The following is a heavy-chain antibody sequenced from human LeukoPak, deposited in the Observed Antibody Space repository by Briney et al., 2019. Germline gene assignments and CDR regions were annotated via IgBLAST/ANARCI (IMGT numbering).Heavy chain of an antibody. CDR1: GFTFSNAW. D-gene: IGHD3-10*01. V-gene: IGHV3-15*01. J-gene: IGHJ3*02. Sequence: SGGSLRLSCAASGFTFSNAWMSWVRQAPGKGLEWVGRIKSKTDGGTTDYAAPVKGRFTISRDDSKNTLYLQMNSLRAEDTAVYYCARWGGTMVRGVSGPRADAFDIWGQGTMVTVSS. CDR2: IKSKTDGGTT. CDR3: ARWGGTMVRGVSGPRADAFDI.